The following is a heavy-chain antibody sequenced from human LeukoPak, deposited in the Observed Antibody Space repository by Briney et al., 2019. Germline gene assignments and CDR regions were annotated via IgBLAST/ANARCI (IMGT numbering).Heavy chain of an antibody. CDR2: ISYTGST. J-gene: IGHJ6*02. D-gene: IGHD2-2*01. V-gene: IGHV4-59*08. CDR1: GGSISNYY. Sequence: SETLSLTCTVSGGSISNYYWSWIRQPPGEGLEWIGYISYTGSTNYNPSLKSRVTISLDTSKSQFSLKVSSVTAADTAVYYCARGVCTSSSCHAGDYGMDVWGQGTTVTVSS. CDR3: ARGVCTSSSCHAGDYGMDV.